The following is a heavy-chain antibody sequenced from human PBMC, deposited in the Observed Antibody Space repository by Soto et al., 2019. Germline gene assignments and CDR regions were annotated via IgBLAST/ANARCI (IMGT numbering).Heavy chain of an antibody. CDR3: ARHVKRISSSSSCFDY. J-gene: IGHJ4*02. Sequence: PSETLSLTCTVSGGSISSSSYYWGWTRQPPGKGLEWIGSIYYSGSTYYNPSLKSRVTISVDTSKNQFSLKLSSVTAADTAVYYCARHVKRISSSSSCFDYWGQGTLVTVSS. CDR2: IYYSGST. CDR1: GGSISSSSYY. V-gene: IGHV4-39*01. D-gene: IGHD6-6*01.